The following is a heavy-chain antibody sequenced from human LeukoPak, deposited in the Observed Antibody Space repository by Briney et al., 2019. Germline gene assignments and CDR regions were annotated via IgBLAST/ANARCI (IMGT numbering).Heavy chain of an antibody. Sequence: SGPALVKPTQTLTLTCTFSGFSLSTSGMCVSWIRQPPGKALEWLARTDWDDDKYYSTSLKTRLTISKDTSKNQVVLTMTNMDPVDTATYYCARIRYYYDSSGYYSSSYFDYWGQGTLVTVSS. J-gene: IGHJ4*02. CDR1: GFSLSTSGMC. V-gene: IGHV2-70*11. D-gene: IGHD3-22*01. CDR2: TDWDDDK. CDR3: ARIRYYYDSSGYYSSSYFDY.